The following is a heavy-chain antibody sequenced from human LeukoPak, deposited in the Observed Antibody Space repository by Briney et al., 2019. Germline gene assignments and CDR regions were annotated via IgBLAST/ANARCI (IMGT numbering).Heavy chain of an antibody. CDR1: GYTFTSYG. V-gene: IGHV1-69*06. CDR3: ARSITMVRGENLDY. Sequence: SVKVSCKASGYTFTSYGISWVRQAPGQGLEWMGGIIPIFGTANYAQKFQGRVTITADKSTSTAYMELSSLRSEDTAVYYCARSITMVRGENLDYWGQGTLVTVSS. D-gene: IGHD3-10*01. J-gene: IGHJ4*02. CDR2: IIPIFGTA.